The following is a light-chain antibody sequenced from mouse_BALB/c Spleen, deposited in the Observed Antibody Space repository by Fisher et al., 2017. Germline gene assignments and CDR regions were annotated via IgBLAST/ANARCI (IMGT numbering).Light chain of an antibody. CDR3: QQWSSNLT. V-gene: IGKV4-68*01. CDR1: SSVSY. J-gene: IGKJ4*01. Sequence: IVMTQSPAIMSASPGEKVTMTCSASSSVSYMYWYQQKPGSSPKPWIYRTSNLASGVPARFSGSGSGTSYSLTISSMEAEDAATYYCQQWSSNLTFGSGTKLEIK. CDR2: RTS.